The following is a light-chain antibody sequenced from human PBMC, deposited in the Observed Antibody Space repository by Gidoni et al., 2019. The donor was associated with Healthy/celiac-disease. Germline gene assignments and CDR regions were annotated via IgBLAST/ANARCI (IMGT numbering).Light chain of an antibody. Sequence: DIQMTPSPSSLSASVGDRVTITCRESQSISSYLNWYQQKPGKAPKLLIYAASSLQSGVPSRFSGSGSGTDFTLTISSLQPEDFATYYCQQSYSTPQTFGQGTKVEIK. J-gene: IGKJ1*01. V-gene: IGKV1-39*01. CDR2: AAS. CDR3: QQSYSTPQT. CDR1: QSISSY.